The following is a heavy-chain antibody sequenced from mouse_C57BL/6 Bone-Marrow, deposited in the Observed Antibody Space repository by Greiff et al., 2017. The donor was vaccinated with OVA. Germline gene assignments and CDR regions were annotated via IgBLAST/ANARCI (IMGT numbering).Heavy chain of an antibody. D-gene: IGHD1-1*01. V-gene: IGHV1-81*01. J-gene: IGHJ2*01. CDR1: GYTFTSYG. Sequence: QVQLQQSGAELARPGASVKLSCKASGYTFTSYGISWVKQRTGQGLEWIGEIYPRSGNTYYNEKFKGKATLTADKSSSTAYMELRSLTSEDSAVDFCARRYYGSSPDDWGQGTTLTVSS. CDR2: IYPRSGNT. CDR3: ARRYYGSSPDD.